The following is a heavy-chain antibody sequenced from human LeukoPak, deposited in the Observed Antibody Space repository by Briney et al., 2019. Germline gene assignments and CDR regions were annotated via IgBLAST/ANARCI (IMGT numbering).Heavy chain of an antibody. CDR1: GGSISSGGYY. Sequence: SQTLSLTCTVSGGSISSGGYYWSWIRQHPRKGLEWIGYIYYSGSTYYNPSLKSRVTISVDTSKNQFSLKLSSVTAADTAVYYCARSPPYGDYYFDYWGQGTLVTVSS. J-gene: IGHJ4*02. D-gene: IGHD4-17*01. V-gene: IGHV4-31*03. CDR2: IYYSGST. CDR3: ARSPPYGDYYFDY.